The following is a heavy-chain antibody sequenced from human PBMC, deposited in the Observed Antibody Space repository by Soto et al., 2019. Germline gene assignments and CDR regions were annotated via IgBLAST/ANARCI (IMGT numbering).Heavy chain of an antibody. CDR2: IYYSGST. V-gene: IGHV4-39*01. CDR1: GGSISSSSYY. Sequence: SETLSLTCTVSGGSISSSSYYWGWIRQPPGKGLEWIGSIYYSGSTYHNPSPKSRVTISVDTSKNQFSLKLSSVTAADTAVYYCARHPVWEYAIHSAFDIWGQGTMVTGSS. D-gene: IGHD2-8*01. CDR3: ARHPVWEYAIHSAFDI. J-gene: IGHJ3*02.